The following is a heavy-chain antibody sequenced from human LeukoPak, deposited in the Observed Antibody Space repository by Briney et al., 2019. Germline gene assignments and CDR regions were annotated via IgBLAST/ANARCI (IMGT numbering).Heavy chain of an antibody. CDR3: ARAVNIVGATCHFDY. Sequence: SETLSLTCAVYSGSFSGYYWSWIRHPPGKGLEWIGEINHSGSTNYNPSPKSRVTISVDTSKIQFSLKLSSVTAADTAVYYCARAVNIVGATCHFDYWGQGTLVTVSS. CDR2: INHSGST. D-gene: IGHD1-26*01. V-gene: IGHV4-34*01. CDR1: SGSFSGYY. J-gene: IGHJ4*02.